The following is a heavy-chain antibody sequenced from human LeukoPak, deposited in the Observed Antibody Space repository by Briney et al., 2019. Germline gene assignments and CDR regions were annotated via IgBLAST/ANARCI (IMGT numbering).Heavy chain of an antibody. CDR2: IYYSGSA. D-gene: IGHD5-18*01. J-gene: IGHJ6*03. V-gene: IGHV4-39*07. CDR1: GGSISSSSYY. Sequence: PSETLSLTCTVSGGSISSSSYYWGWIRQPPGKGPEWIGSIYYSGSAYYNPSLKSRVTISVDTSKNQFSLKLSSVTAAGTAVYYCARDKAAAMYMDVWGKGTTVTVSS. CDR3: ARDKAAAMYMDV.